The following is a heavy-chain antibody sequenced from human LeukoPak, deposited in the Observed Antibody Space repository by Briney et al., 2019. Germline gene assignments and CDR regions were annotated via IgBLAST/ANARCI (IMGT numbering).Heavy chain of an antibody. CDR2: IWYDGSNK. CDR3: AREGLYDSSGYKDY. Sequence: GRSLRLSCAASGFSFSNYGMHWVRQAPGKGLEWVALIWYDGSNKYYADSVKGRFTISRDNSKNTLYLQMNSLRAEDTAIYYCAREGLYDSSGYKDYWGQGTLVTVSS. J-gene: IGHJ4*02. D-gene: IGHD3-22*01. V-gene: IGHV3-33*01. CDR1: GFSFSNYG.